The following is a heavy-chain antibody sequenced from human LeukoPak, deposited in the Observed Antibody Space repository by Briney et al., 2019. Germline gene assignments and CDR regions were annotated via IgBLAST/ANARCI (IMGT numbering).Heavy chain of an antibody. CDR2: INAGYGNT. J-gene: IGHJ5*02. CDR1: GYTFTSYA. V-gene: IGHV1-3*01. Sequence: ASVEVSCKASGYTFTSYAIHWVRQAPGQRLEWMGWINAGYGNTKYSQTFQGRVTITRDTSANTAYMDLSSLRSEDTAVYYCARHYSGNSGWFDPWGQGTLVTVSS. D-gene: IGHD1-26*01. CDR3: ARHYSGNSGWFDP.